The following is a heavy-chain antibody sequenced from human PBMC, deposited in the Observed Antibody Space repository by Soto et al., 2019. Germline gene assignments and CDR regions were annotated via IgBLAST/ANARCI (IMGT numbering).Heavy chain of an antibody. D-gene: IGHD3-16*01. Sequence: PGGSLRLSCAASGFTFSSYGVHWVRQAPGKGLEWVAVISYDGSNKYYADSVKGRFTISRDNSKNTLYLQMNSLRAEDTAVYYCAKDRGGAAENPWGQGTLVTVSS. CDR3: AKDRGGAAENP. J-gene: IGHJ5*02. V-gene: IGHV3-30*18. CDR1: GFTFSSYG. CDR2: ISYDGSNK.